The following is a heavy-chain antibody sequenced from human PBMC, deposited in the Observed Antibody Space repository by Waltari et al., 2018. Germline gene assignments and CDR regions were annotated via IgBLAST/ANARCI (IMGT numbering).Heavy chain of an antibody. D-gene: IGHD6-19*01. CDR3: ARDQQPQQWLASYYYYGMDV. Sequence: QVQLVESGGGVVQPGRSLRLSCAASGFTFSSYAMHWVRQAPGKGLEWVAVISYDGSNKYYVDSVKGRFTISRDNSKNTLYLQMNSLRAEDTAVYYCARDQQPQQWLASYYYYGMDVWGQGTTVTVSS. CDR2: ISYDGSNK. J-gene: IGHJ6*02. V-gene: IGHV3-30*04. CDR1: GFTFSSYA.